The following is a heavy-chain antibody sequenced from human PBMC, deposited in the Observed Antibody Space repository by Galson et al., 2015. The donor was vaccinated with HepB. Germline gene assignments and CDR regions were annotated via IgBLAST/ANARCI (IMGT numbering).Heavy chain of an antibody. J-gene: IGHJ4*02. V-gene: IGHV1-46*04. CDR1: GYTFTSYY. CDR3: ARDVSQRITMVRGGRPSGSYFNY. CDR2: INPSGGST. Sequence: SVKVSCKASGYTFTSYYIHWVRQAPGQGLEWMGIINPSGGSTSYAQKLQGRVTMTRDTSTSTVYMELSSLRSEDTAVYYCARDVSQRITMVRGGRPSGSYFNYWGQGTLVTVSS. D-gene: IGHD3-10*01.